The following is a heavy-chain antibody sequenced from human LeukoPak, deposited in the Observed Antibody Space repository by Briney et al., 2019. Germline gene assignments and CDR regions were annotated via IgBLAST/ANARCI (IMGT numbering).Heavy chain of an antibody. V-gene: IGHV1-2*02. CDR2: INPNSGGT. J-gene: IGHJ5*02. Sequence: ASVKVSCKASGYTFTGYYVHWVRQAPGQGLEWMGWINPNSGGTNYAQKFQDRVTMTRDTSISTAYMELSRLRSDDKAVYYCARGRGGTYYNRFDPWGQGTLVTVPS. CDR3: ARGRGGTYYNRFDP. CDR1: GYTFTGYY. D-gene: IGHD1-26*01.